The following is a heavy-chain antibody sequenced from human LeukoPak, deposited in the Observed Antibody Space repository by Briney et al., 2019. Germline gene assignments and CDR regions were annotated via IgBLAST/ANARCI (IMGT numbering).Heavy chain of an antibody. Sequence: PGRSLRLSCAASGFTFSSYAMHWVRQAPGKGLEWVAVISDDGSDKYYADSVKGRFSISRDNSKNTMYLQVNSVRSEDTALFHCASGGRSGENYYYYMDVWGKGTTVTVSS. D-gene: IGHD1-26*01. CDR2: ISDDGSDK. V-gene: IGHV3-30*01. CDR1: GFTFSSYA. J-gene: IGHJ6*03. CDR3: ASGGRSGENYYYYMDV.